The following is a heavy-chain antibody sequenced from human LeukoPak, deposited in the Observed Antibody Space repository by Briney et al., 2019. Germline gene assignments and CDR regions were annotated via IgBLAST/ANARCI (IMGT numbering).Heavy chain of an antibody. CDR3: AHWRDSASYSY. J-gene: IGHJ4*02. CDR2: TSGSGGST. CDR1: GFTFSSYA. D-gene: IGHD1-26*01. V-gene: IGHV3-23*01. Sequence: PGGSLRLSCAASGFTFSSYAMSWVRQAPGKGLEWVSATSGSGGSTYYADSVKGRFTISRDNSKNTLYPQMNSLRAEDTAIYYCAHWRDSASYSYWGQGTLVTVSS.